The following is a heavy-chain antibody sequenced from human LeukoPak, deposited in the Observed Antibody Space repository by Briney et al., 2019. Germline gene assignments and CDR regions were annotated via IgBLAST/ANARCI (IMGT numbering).Heavy chain of an antibody. D-gene: IGHD6-13*01. V-gene: IGHV3-23*01. CDR3: AREYSSSWYGRWFDP. Sequence: GSLRLSCAVSGFTFSNEAMGWVRQLRGGGLEWVSTISPGGGTTYYAESMKGRFTISRDDSKNTLYLQMNSLRAEDTAVYYCAREYSSSWYGRWFDPWGQGTLVTASS. J-gene: IGHJ5*02. CDR2: ISPGGGTT. CDR1: GFTFSNEA.